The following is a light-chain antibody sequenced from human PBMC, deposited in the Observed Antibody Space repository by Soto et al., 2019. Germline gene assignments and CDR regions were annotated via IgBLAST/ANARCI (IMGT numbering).Light chain of an antibody. V-gene: IGLV2-8*01. CDR1: SSDVGGYNY. J-gene: IGLJ2*01. Sequence: QSVLTQPPSASGSPGQSVTISCTGTSSDVGGYNYVSWYQQHPGKAPKLMIYEVSKRPSGVPDRFSGSKSGNTASLTVSGLQAEDEGDYYCSSYAGSNNVVFGGGTKLPVL. CDR3: SSYAGSNNVV. CDR2: EVS.